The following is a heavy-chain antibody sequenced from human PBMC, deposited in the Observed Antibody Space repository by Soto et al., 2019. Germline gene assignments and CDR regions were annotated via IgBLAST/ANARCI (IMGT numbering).Heavy chain of an antibody. CDR2: IIPILGIA. CDR3: ARTSMGRYFSGGSCYD. CDR1: GGTFSSYT. V-gene: IGHV1-69*02. D-gene: IGHD2-15*01. Sequence: QVQLVQSGAEVKKPGSSVKVSCKASGGTFSSYTISWVRQAPGQGLEWMGRIIPILGIANYAKKFQGRVTIRGDKSTSKAYLEMSSLRSEDTAVYYCARTSMGRYFSGGSCYDWGQGTLVTVSS. J-gene: IGHJ4*02.